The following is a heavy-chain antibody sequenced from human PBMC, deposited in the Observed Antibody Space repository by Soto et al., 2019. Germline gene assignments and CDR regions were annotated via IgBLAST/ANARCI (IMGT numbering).Heavy chain of an antibody. CDR1: GYTFTSYA. Sequence: QVQLVQSGAEVKKPGASVKVSCKASGYTFTSYAMHWVRQAPGQRLEWMGWINAGNGNTKYSQKFQGRVTITRDTSASTAYMELSSLRSEDTAVYYCASEYCGGDCYSAATYGMDVWGQGTTVTVSS. CDR2: INAGNGNT. J-gene: IGHJ6*02. V-gene: IGHV1-3*01. D-gene: IGHD2-21*02. CDR3: ASEYCGGDCYSAATYGMDV.